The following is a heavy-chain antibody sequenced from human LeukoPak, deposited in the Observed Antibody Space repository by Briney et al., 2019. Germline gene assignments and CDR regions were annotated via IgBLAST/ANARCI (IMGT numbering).Heavy chain of an antibody. J-gene: IGHJ6*02. Sequence: GASVKVSCKASGFTFTSSAVQWVRQARGQRLEWIGWIVVGSGNTNYAQKFQERVTITRDMSTSTAYMELSSLRSEDTAVYYCAACSTPYYYYYGMDVWGLGTTVTVSS. CDR2: IVVGSGNT. CDR1: GFTFTSSA. CDR3: AACSTPYYYYYGMDV. D-gene: IGHD2-2*01. V-gene: IGHV1-58*01.